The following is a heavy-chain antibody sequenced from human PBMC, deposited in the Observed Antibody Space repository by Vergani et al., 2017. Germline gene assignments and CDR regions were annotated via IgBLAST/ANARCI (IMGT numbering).Heavy chain of an antibody. J-gene: IGHJ4*02. CDR1: GFTFSSYS. V-gene: IGHV3-21*01. CDR2: ISSSSSYI. D-gene: IGHD1-14*01. Sequence: EVQLVESGGGLVKPGGSLRLSCAASGFTFSSYSMNWVRQAPGKGLEWVSSISSSSSYIYYADSVKGRFTISRDNATNSLYLQMNSLRAEDTAVYYCARDDRAYYFDYWGQGTLVTVSS. CDR3: ARDDRAYYFDY.